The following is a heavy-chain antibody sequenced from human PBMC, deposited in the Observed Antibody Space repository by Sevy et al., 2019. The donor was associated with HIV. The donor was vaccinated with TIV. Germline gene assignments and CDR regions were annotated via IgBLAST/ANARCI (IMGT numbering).Heavy chain of an antibody. CDR2: RSYDGSNK. Sequence: GGSLRLSCAASGFTFNSYPMHWVRQAPGKGLEWVAFRSYDGSNKYYADSVKGRFTISRDISRNTLYLQMNSLRPEDPALYYCARPSGSSGYYDFQHWGQGTLVTVSS. D-gene: IGHD3-22*01. V-gene: IGHV3-30*04. CDR1: GFTFNSYP. CDR3: ARPSGSSGYYDFQH. J-gene: IGHJ1*01.